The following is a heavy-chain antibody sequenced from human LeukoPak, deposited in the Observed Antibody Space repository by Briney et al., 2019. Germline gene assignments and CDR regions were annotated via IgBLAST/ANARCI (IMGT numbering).Heavy chain of an antibody. J-gene: IGHJ4*02. V-gene: IGHV3-21*01. CDR2: ISSSSSYI. CDR3: AREGVRVGYSSGWYPYYFDY. CDR1: GFTFSSYS. Sequence: GGSLRLSCAASGFTFSSYSMNWVRQAPGKGLEWVSSISSSSSYIYYADSVKGRFTISRDNAKNSLYLQMNSLRAEDTAVYYCAREGVRVGYSSGWYPYYFDYWGQGTLVTVSS. D-gene: IGHD6-19*01.